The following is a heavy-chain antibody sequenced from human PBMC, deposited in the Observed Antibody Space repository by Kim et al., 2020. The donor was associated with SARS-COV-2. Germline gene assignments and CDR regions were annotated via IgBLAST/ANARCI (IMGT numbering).Heavy chain of an antibody. J-gene: IGHJ6*02. V-gene: IGHV7-4-1*02. CDR1: GYTFTSYA. CDR2: INTNTGNP. D-gene: IGHD4-17*01. CDR3: ARTRGNDYGDYAYYYYYGMDV. Sequence: ASVKVSCKASGYTFTSYAMNWVRQAPGQGLEWMGWINTNTGNPTYAQGFTGRFVFSLDTSVSTAYLQISSLKAEDTAVYYCARTRGNDYGDYAYYYYYGMDVWGQGTTVTVSS.